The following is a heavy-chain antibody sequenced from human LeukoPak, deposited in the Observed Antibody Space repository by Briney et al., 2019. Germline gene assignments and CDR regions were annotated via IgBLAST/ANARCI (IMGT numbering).Heavy chain of an antibody. J-gene: IGHJ4*02. CDR3: ARLWGSPSPDYMVRGVIINDY. V-gene: IGHV1-18*01. Sequence: ASVKVSCKASGYTFTSYGISWVRQAPGQGLEWMGWISAHNGNTYYAQKLRGRVAMTTDTSTSTAYMELRSLRSDDTAVYYCARLWGSPSPDYMVRGVIINDYWGQGTLVTVSS. CDR2: ISAHNGNT. CDR1: GYTFTSYG. D-gene: IGHD3-10*01.